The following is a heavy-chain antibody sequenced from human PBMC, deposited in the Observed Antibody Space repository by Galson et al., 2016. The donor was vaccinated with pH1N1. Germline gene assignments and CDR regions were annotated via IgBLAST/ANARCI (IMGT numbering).Heavy chain of an antibody. J-gene: IGHJ3*01. Sequence: SETLSLTCAVYGGSFRGYYWSWIRQSPEKGLEWIGEINHGGSTNYNPSLEGRVALSLDTSKTQFSLRLMAVTAADTAVYFCASQSNSGFPTIEVAARRRPFDVVGQGTLVTGSS. D-gene: IGHD6-19*01. CDR3: ASQSNSGFPTIEVAARRRPFDV. CDR1: GGSFRGYY. V-gene: IGHV4-34*01. CDR2: INHGGST.